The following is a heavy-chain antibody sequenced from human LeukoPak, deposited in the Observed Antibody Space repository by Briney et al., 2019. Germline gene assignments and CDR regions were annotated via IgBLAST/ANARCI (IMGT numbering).Heavy chain of an antibody. CDR2: IYHSGST. CDR1: GGSISSGGYS. V-gene: IGHV4-30-2*01. D-gene: IGHD6-19*01. Sequence: SETLSLTCAVSGGSISSGGYSWSWIRQPPGKGLEWIGYIYHSGSTYYNPSLKSRVTISVDTSKNQFSLKLSSVPAADTAVYYCARGVDGWYGDFFDYWGQGTLVTVSS. J-gene: IGHJ4*02. CDR3: ARGVDGWYGDFFDY.